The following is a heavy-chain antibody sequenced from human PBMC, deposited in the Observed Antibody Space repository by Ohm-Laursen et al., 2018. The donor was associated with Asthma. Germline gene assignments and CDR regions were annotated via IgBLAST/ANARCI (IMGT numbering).Heavy chain of an antibody. CDR2: IYYSGST. CDR3: PCYDLDV. Sequence: GTLSLTCTVSGGSISSYYWSWIRQPPGKGLEWIGYIYYSGSTNYNPSLKSRVTISVDTSKNQLSLNLTSVTAADTARVGTPCYDLDVGGQGTTVTVSS. D-gene: IGHD3-16*01. V-gene: IGHV4-59*12. CDR1: GGSISSYY. J-gene: IGHJ6*02.